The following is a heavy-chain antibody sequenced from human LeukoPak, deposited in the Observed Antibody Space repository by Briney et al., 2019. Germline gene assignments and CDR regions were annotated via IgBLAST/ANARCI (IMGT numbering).Heavy chain of an antibody. V-gene: IGHV3-74*01. Sequence: GGSLRLSCAASGFTFSSYWMHWVRQAPWKGLVWVSRINSDGITTSYADSERGRFTISRDNAKNTLYLQMNSLRAEDTAVYYCARTFGDDWFDPWGQGTLVTVSS. D-gene: IGHD3-10*01. CDR2: INSDGITT. CDR3: ARTFGDDWFDP. J-gene: IGHJ5*02. CDR1: GFTFSSYW.